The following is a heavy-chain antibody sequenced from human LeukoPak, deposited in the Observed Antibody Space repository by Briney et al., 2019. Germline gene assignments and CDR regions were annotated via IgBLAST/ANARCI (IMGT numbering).Heavy chain of an antibody. CDR3: AKGGTSSSWYYFDY. J-gene: IGHJ4*02. V-gene: IGHV3-30*02. Sequence: PGGSLRLSCAASGFTFSSYGMHWVRQAPGKGLEWVAFIRYDGSNKYYADSVNGRFTISRDNSKNTLYLQMNSLRAEDTAVYYCAKGGTSSSWYYFDYWGQGTLVTVSS. D-gene: IGHD6-13*01. CDR1: GFTFSSYG. CDR2: IRYDGSNK.